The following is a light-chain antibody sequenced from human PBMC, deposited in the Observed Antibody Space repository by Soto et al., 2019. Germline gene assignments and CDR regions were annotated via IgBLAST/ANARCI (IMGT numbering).Light chain of an antibody. CDR3: QQYAILPIT. V-gene: IGKV1-33*01. CDR1: HDITNY. Sequence: DIQMTQSPSSLSASVGDRVTITCPASHDITNYLNWYQQKPGKAPKLLIYDASDLETGVPSRFSGGGSGTDYTFTIRSLQPEDIATYYCQQYAILPITFGQGTRLEIK. J-gene: IGKJ5*01. CDR2: DAS.